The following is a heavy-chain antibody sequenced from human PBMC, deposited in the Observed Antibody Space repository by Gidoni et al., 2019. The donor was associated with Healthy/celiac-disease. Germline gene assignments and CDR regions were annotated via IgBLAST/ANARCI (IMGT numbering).Heavy chain of an antibody. V-gene: IGHV4-34*01. CDR1: GGSFSGYY. CDR3: ARVYYDFWSGYHRYFDL. D-gene: IGHD3-3*01. CDR2: INHSGST. J-gene: IGHJ2*01. Sequence: QVQLQQWGAGLLKPAETLSLTCAVYGGSFSGYYWSWIRQPPGKGLEWIGEINHSGSTNYNPSLKSRVTISVDTSKNQFSLKLSSVTAADTAVYYCARVYYDFWSGYHRYFDLWGRGTLVTVSS.